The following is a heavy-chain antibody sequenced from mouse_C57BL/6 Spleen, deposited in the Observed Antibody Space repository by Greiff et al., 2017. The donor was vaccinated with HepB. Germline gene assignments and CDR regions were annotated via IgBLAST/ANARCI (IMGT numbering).Heavy chain of an antibody. J-gene: IGHJ1*03. CDR3: ARHYYGSSYWYFDV. CDR2: IWSDGST. CDR1: GFSLTSYG. Sequence: VKVVESGPGLVAPSQSLSITCTVSGFSLTSYGVHWVRQPPGKGLEWLVVIWSDGSTTYNSALKSRLSISKDNSKSQVFLKMNSLQTDDTAMYYSARHYYGSSYWYFDVWGTGTTVTVSS. V-gene: IGHV2-6*03. D-gene: IGHD1-1*01.